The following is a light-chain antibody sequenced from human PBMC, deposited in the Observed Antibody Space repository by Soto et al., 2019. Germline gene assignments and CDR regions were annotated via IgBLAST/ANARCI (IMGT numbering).Light chain of an antibody. V-gene: IGKV3-20*01. Sequence: EIVLTQSPGTLSLSPGERATLSCKASQSVTNSELAWYQQRPGQAPRLLIYGASSRATGIPDRFSGGGSGTDFTLIISRLEPEDFAVYYCQQYAGSPWTFGQGTKVDIK. CDR3: QQYAGSPWT. CDR1: QSVTNSE. CDR2: GAS. J-gene: IGKJ1*01.